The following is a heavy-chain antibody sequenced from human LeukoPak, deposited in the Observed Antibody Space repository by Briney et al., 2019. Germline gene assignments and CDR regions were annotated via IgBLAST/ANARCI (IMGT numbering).Heavy chain of an antibody. D-gene: IGHD6-13*01. V-gene: IGHV4-61*08. CDR3: ARAEAAGPYYYHGMDV. CDR1: GGSISSGGYY. CDR2: IYYSGST. Sequence: PSQTLSLTCTVSGGSISSGGYYWSWIRQPPGKGLEWIGYIYYSGSTNYNPSLKSRVTISVDTSKNQFSLKLSSVTAADTAVYYCARAEAAGPYYYHGMDVWGQGTTVTVSS. J-gene: IGHJ6*02.